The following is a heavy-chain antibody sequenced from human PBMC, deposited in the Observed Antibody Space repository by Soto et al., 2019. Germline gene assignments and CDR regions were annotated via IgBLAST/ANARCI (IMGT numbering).Heavy chain of an antibody. CDR1: GFSISSYY. CDR3: ARHVFPTVTTCWLDP. Sequence: SETLSLTCTVSGFSISSYYWSWIRQPPGKGLEWIGYIYYSGSTNYNPSLKSRVTISVDTSKNQFSLKLSSVTAADTAVYYCARHVFPTVTTCWLDPWGQGTLVTVSS. V-gene: IGHV4-59*08. J-gene: IGHJ5*02. D-gene: IGHD4-17*01. CDR2: IYYSGST.